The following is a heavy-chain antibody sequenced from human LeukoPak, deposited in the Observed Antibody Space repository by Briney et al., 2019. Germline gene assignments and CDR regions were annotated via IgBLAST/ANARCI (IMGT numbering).Heavy chain of an antibody. CDR3: AKDGSYGSGSYGYDAFDI. CDR1: GFTVSSNY. CDR2: ISWNSGSI. V-gene: IGHV3-9*01. D-gene: IGHD3-10*01. J-gene: IGHJ3*02. Sequence: GGSLRLSCAASGFTVSSNYMSWVRQAPGKGLEWVSGISWNSGSIGYADSVKGRFTISRDNAKNSLYLQMNSLRAEDTALYYCAKDGSYGSGSYGYDAFDIWGQGTMVTVSS.